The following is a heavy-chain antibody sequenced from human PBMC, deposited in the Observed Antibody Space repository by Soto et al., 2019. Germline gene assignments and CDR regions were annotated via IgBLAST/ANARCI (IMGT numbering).Heavy chain of an antibody. J-gene: IGHJ4*02. CDR1: GGSISSYY. CDR3: ARHLPYCGGDCYSLDY. CDR2: IYYSAST. Sequence: SETLSLTCTVSGGSISSYYWSWIRQPPGKGLEWIGYIYYSASTNYSPSLKSRVNISEDTSKNQFSMNLSSVTAADTAVYYCARHLPYCGGDCYSLDYWGQGTLVTVS. D-gene: IGHD2-21*02. V-gene: IGHV4-59*08.